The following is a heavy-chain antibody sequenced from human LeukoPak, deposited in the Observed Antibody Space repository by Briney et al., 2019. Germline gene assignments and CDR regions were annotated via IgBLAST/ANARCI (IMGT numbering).Heavy chain of an antibody. CDR1: GFTFTNAW. J-gene: IGHJ4*02. Sequence: GGSLRLSCATSGFTFTNAWMSWVRQAPGKGLEWVAKIKQDGSEKYYVDSVKGRFTISRDNAKNSLYLQMNSLRPEDTAVYYCARAPAAARPYYFDYWGQGTLVTVSS. CDR3: ARAPAAARPYYFDY. CDR2: IKQDGSEK. V-gene: IGHV3-7*01. D-gene: IGHD6-6*01.